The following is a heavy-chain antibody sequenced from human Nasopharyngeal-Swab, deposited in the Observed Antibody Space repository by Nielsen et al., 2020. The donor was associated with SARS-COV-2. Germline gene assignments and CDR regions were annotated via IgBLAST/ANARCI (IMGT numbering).Heavy chain of an antibody. D-gene: IGHD4-23*01. J-gene: IGHJ3*02. CDR2: ISGDGGST. V-gene: IGHV3-43*02. Sequence: GGSLRLSCAAGVGGVDDYAMHWVRQAPGKGLEWVSLISGDGGSTYYADSVKGRFTISRDNSKNSLYLQMNSLRTEDTALYYCAKVLTPVVTPDEDIWGQGTMVTVSS. CDR3: AKVLTPVVTPDEDI. CDR1: VGGVDDYA.